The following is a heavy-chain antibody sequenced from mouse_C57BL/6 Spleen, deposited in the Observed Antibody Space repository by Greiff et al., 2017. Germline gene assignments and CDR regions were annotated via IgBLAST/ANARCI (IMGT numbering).Heavy chain of an antibody. CDR1: GFSLTRYG. J-gene: IGHJ4*01. V-gene: IGHV2-6-1*01. CDR2: IWSDGST. CDR3: ARHEETSYAMDY. Sequence: VQRVESGPGLVAPSQSLSITCTVSGFSLTRYGVHWVRQPPGKGLEWLVVIWSDGSTTYNSARKSRLSISKDNSKSQVFLKMNSHQTDDTAMYYCARHEETSYAMDYWGQGTSVTVSS.